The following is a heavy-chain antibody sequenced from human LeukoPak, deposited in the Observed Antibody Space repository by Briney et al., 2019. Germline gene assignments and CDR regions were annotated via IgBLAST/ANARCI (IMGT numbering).Heavy chain of an antibody. Sequence: KPSETLSLTCAVYGGSFSSYYWGWIRQPPGKGLEWIGSIYYSGSTYYNPSLKSRVTISVDTSKNQFSLKLSSVTAADTAVYYCARVGGFSAFDIWGQGTMVTVSS. CDR1: GGSFSSYY. V-gene: IGHV4-39*07. J-gene: IGHJ3*02. D-gene: IGHD5-12*01. CDR3: ARVGGFSAFDI. CDR2: IYYSGST.